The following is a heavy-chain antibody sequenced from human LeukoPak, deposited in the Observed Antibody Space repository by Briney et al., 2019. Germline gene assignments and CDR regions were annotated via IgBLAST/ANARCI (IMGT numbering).Heavy chain of an antibody. V-gene: IGHV4-61*02. Sequence: TSQTLSLTCTVSGGSISSGSYYWSWIRQPAGKGLEWIRRIYTSGSTNYNPSLKSRVTISVDTSKNQFSLKLSSVTAADTAVYYCARVHYDILTGYYYYMDVWGKGTTVTVSS. CDR1: GGSISSGSYY. CDR2: IYTSGST. D-gene: IGHD3-9*01. CDR3: ARVHYDILTGYYYYMDV. J-gene: IGHJ6*03.